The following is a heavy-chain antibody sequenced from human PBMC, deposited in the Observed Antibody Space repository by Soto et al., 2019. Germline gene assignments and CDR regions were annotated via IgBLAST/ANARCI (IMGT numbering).Heavy chain of an antibody. CDR2: IWYDGTQK. Sequence: QVQLEESGGGVVQPGRSLRLSCEASGFTFNTYSMHWVRQPPGKGLEWLAAIWYDGTQKYYADSVKGRFIISRDNSKKTLYLEMNSLRAEDTAVYSCARAGGTTVTGLWHFDSWGQGTLVTVSS. J-gene: IGHJ4*02. V-gene: IGHV3-33*01. D-gene: IGHD4-17*01. CDR3: ARAGGTTVTGLWHFDS. CDR1: GFTFNTYS.